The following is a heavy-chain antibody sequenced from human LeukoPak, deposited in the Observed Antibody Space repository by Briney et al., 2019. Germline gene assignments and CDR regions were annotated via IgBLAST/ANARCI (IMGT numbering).Heavy chain of an antibody. V-gene: IGHV3-74*01. D-gene: IGHD1-1*01. CDR1: GFSFTTYW. CDR2: VNNDGTST. Sequence: GGFLRLSCAASGFSFTTYWMHWVRQVPGKGLMWVSHVNNDGTSTSYADSVKGRFTISRDNARNTLYLQMNSLKAEDTAVYYCAKSRGNYFDYWGQGALVTVSS. J-gene: IGHJ4*02. CDR3: AKSRGNYFDY.